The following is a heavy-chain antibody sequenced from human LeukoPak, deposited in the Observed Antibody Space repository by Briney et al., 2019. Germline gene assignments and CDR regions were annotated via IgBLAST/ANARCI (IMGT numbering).Heavy chain of an antibody. V-gene: IGHV3-7*01. Sequence: GGSLRLSCATSGLTFSRHWMSWVRQAPGKGPEWVANIKQDGSERYYVDSVKGRFTISRDNAKNSLYLQMNSLRAEDTAVYYCARDGGHSTDFDYWGQGILVTVSS. CDR2: IKQDGSER. CDR1: GLTFSRHW. D-gene: IGHD2/OR15-2a*01. CDR3: ARDGGHSTDFDY. J-gene: IGHJ4*02.